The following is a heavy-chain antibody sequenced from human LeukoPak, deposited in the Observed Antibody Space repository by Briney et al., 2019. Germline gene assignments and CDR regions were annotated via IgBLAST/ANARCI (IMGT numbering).Heavy chain of an antibody. J-gene: IGHJ3*02. CDR1: GFTPSNYD. V-gene: IGHV3-13*04. D-gene: IGHD5-12*01. CDR3: ARVSLSTSGYDDALEI. Sequence: PGGSLRLSCAASGFTPSNYDMHWVRQPTGKGLEWVSAIGRHGDTYYAASVKGRFTISREYAKNPLYLQMNSLRVGDTAVYYCARVSLSTSGYDDALEIWGQGTVVTVSS. CDR2: IGRHGDT.